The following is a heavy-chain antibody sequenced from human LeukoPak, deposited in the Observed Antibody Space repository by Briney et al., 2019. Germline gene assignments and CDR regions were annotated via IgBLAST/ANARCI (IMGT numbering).Heavy chain of an antibody. CDR1: GYSFSSYW. CDR2: IYPGDSET. D-gene: IGHD2-2*01. V-gene: IGHV5-51*01. Sequence: GESLKISCKGSGYSFSSYWIGWVRQMPGKGLEWMGIIYPGDSETRYSPSFQGQATISTDKSISTAYLQWSSLKASDTAMYYCARQGSSTSRNYMDVWGKGTTVTVSS. J-gene: IGHJ6*03. CDR3: ARQGSSTSRNYMDV.